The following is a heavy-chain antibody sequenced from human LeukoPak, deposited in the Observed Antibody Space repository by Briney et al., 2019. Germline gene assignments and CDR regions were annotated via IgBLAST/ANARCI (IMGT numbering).Heavy chain of an antibody. V-gene: IGHV3-30*04. CDR1: GFTFSSYA. CDR2: ISYDGSNK. Sequence: LPGGSLRLSCAASGFTFSSYAMHWVRQAPGKGLEWVAVISYDGSNKYYADSVKGRFTISRDNSKNTLYLQMNSLRAEDTAVYYCARGAPYGGYRKIDYWGQGTLVTVSS. J-gene: IGHJ4*02. D-gene: IGHD4-17*01. CDR3: ARGAPYGGYRKIDY.